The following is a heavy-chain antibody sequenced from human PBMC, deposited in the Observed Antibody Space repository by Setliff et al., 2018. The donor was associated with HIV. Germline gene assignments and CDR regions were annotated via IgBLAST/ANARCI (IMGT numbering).Heavy chain of an antibody. CDR1: GATISRHF. CDR2: IYDSGVT. CDR3: TRRQWGTSGYYEFFQQ. V-gene: IGHV4-59*11. D-gene: IGHD3-3*01. J-gene: IGHJ1*01. Sequence: ETLSLTCSVSGATISRHFWSWIRQSPGKGLEWIGTIYDSGVTKYNPSLQTRVRVSVDTSKSHLSLSLTSVTPADTAVYYCTRRQWGTSGYYEFFQQWGQGSLVTV.